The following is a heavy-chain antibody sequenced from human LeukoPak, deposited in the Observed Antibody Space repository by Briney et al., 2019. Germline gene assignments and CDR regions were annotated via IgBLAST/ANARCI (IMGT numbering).Heavy chain of an antibody. J-gene: IGHJ4*02. CDR3: ASDLLNGDYFFDY. CDR1: GFTFSSYS. V-gene: IGHV3-21*01. Sequence: PGGSLRLSCAASGFTFSSYSMNWVRQAPGKGLEWVSSISSSSSYIYYADSVKGRFTISRDNAKNSLYLQMNSLRAEDTAVYYCASDLLNGDYFFDYWGQGTLVTVSS. CDR2: ISSSSSYI. D-gene: IGHD4-17*01.